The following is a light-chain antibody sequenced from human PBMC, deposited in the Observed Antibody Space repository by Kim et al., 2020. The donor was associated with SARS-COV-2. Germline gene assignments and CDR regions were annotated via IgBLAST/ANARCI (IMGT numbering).Light chain of an antibody. Sequence: DIQMTQSPSSLSAFVGDRVTITCRASQGISNHLAWYQQKPGKVPKLLIYPASTLQSGVPSRFSGSGSGTDFTLSISSLQPEDVATYYCQHYNSAPWTFGQGTKVDIK. CDR2: PAS. V-gene: IGKV1-27*01. CDR1: QGISNH. J-gene: IGKJ1*01. CDR3: QHYNSAPWT.